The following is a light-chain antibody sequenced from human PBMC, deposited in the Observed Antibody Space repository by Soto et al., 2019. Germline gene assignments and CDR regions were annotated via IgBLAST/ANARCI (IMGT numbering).Light chain of an antibody. CDR2: DLS. J-gene: IGKJ5*01. V-gene: IGKV3-11*01. CDR1: QTITCY. Sequence: ETVLTQFPGTLSLSPGVRATLSSRAIQTITCYLACSQQKLGQVPRPPIYDLSDRATGIPARFSGSGSGTDFTLTISSLEPADFAVYYCQHRSNWPPEVTFGQGTRLES. CDR3: QHRSNWPPEVT.